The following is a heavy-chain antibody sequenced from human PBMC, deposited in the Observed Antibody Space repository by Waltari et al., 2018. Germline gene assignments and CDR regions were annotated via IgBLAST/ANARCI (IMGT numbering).Heavy chain of an antibody. J-gene: IGHJ6*02. V-gene: IGHV4-34*01. CDR1: GGSFSGYY. CDR2: INHSGST. CDR3: ARAQQWLKAMDV. Sequence: QVQLQQWGAGLLKPSETLSLTCAVYGGSFSGYYWSWIRQHPGKGLEWIGEINHSGSTNYTPSLKRRFTISVDTAKNHFSLKLSSVTAADTAVYYCARAQQWLKAMDVWGQGTTVIVS. D-gene: IGHD6-19*01.